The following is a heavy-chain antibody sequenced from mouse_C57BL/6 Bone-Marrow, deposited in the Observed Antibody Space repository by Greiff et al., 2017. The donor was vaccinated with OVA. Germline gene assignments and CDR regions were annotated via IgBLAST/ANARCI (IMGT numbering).Heavy chain of an antibody. J-gene: IGHJ2*01. CDR3: ARSSYGSSEGDY. V-gene: IGHV1-55*01. CDR2: IYPGSGST. CDR1: GSPFTSYW. Sequence: QVQLQQPGAELVKPGASVKMSCKASGSPFTSYWITWVKQRPGQGLEWIGDIYPGSGSTNYNEEFKSKATLTVDTSSSTAYMQLSSLTSEDSAVYYCARSSYGSSEGDYWGQGTTLTVSS. D-gene: IGHD1-1*01.